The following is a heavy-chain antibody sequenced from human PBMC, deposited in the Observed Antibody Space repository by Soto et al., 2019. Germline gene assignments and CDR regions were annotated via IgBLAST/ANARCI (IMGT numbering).Heavy chain of an antibody. J-gene: IGHJ4*02. CDR3: ARVPSSSGRANFDY. CDR1: GFTFSSYA. D-gene: IGHD2-15*01. CDR2: ISYDGSNK. Sequence: QVQLVESGGGVVQPGRSLRLSCAASGFTFSSYAMHWVRQAPGKGLEWVAVISYDGSNKYYADSVKGRFTISRDNSKNTLYLQRNSLRAEDTAVYYCARVPSSSGRANFDYWGQGTLVTVSS. V-gene: IGHV3-30-3*01.